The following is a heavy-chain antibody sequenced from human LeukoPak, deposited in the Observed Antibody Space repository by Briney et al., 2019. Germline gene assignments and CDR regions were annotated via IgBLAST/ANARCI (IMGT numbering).Heavy chain of an antibody. CDR1: GYTFTGYF. CDR2: IIPILGIA. Sequence: SVKVSCKASGYTFTGYFMHWVRQAPGQGLEWMGWIIPILGIANYAQKFQGRVTITADKSTSTAYMELSSLRSEDTAVYYCARGAYSSYDSVSYWFDPWGQGTLVTVSS. J-gene: IGHJ5*02. V-gene: IGHV1-69*10. CDR3: ARGAYSSYDSVSYWFDP. D-gene: IGHD5-12*01.